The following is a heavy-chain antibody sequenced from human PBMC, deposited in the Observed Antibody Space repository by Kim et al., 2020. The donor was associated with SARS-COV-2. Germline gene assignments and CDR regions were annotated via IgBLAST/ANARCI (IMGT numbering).Heavy chain of an antibody. CDR3: ARGLRTAVFDY. CDR2: ST. D-gene: IGHD4-17*01. Sequence: STTYAQRFQGRVTMTRDKSTSTVDMELGSLRSEDTAVYYCARGLRTAVFDYWGQGTLVTVSS. V-gene: IGHV1-46*01. J-gene: IGHJ4*02.